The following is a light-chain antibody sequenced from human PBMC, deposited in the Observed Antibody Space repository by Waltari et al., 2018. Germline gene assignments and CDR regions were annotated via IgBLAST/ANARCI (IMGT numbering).Light chain of an antibody. V-gene: IGKV3-20*01. CDR1: ESISSIH. J-gene: IGKJ3*01. Sequence: EIVLTQTPGTLSLSPGGRAILSCRTSESISSIHLAWYQQKPGQVPRVLIYGASSRATGIPDRFSGSGSGTDFTLTISRLEPEDFGVYYCQQYGSSPFTFGPGTTVDIK. CDR2: GAS. CDR3: QQYGSSPFT.